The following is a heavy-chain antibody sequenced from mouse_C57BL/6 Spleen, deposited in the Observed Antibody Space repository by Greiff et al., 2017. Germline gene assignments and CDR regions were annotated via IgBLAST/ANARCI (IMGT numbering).Heavy chain of an antibody. Sequence: QVQLKESGPELVKPGASVKISCKASGYAFSSSWMNWVKQRPGKGLEWIGRIYPGDGDTNYNGKFKGKATLTADKSSSTAYMQLSSLTSEDSAVYFCASSSDITTVVGYWGQGTTLTVSS. V-gene: IGHV1-82*01. CDR2: IYPGDGDT. J-gene: IGHJ2*01. CDR3: ASSSDITTVVGY. D-gene: IGHD1-1*01. CDR1: GYAFSSSW.